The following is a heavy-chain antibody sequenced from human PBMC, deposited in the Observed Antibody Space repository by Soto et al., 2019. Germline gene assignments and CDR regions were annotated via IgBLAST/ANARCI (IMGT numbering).Heavy chain of an antibody. CDR2: ISGSGGNK. Sequence: GGSLSLSCAASGFTFSSYALSWGRQAPGKGLEWFSAISGSGGNKYYPNSVKGRLTISTDNSKTTLYLQMNSLSADDSDVYYCAALIDRNPHSFDIWGQGTMVTVSS. D-gene: IGHD3-16*01. CDR1: GFTFSSYA. V-gene: IGHV3-23*01. CDR3: AALIDRNPHSFDI. J-gene: IGHJ3*02.